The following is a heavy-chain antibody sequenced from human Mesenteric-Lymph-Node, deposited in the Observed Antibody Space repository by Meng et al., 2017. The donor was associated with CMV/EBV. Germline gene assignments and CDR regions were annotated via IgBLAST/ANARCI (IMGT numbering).Heavy chain of an antibody. CDR3: AHRLRDYSSYYFDY. CDR1: GFSFSTSGMG. J-gene: IGHJ4*02. CDR2: IYWSDDK. Sequence: SGPTLVKPTQTLTLTCTFSGFSFSTSGMGVGWIRQPPGKALEWLALIYWSDDKRYSPSLKSRLTITKDTSKNLVVLTMTNMDPVDTATYYCAHRLRDYSSYYFDYWGQGTLVTVSS. D-gene: IGHD4-11*01. V-gene: IGHV2-5*01.